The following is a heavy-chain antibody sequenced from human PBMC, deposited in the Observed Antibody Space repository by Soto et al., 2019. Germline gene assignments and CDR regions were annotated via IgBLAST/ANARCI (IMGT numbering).Heavy chain of an antibody. CDR1: GGSISSYY. J-gene: IGHJ5*02. D-gene: IGHD3-3*01. CDR2: IYYSGST. V-gene: IGHV4-59*01. CDR3: ARAVVLEWLFPPNNWFDP. Sequence: SETLSLTCTVSGGSISSYYWSWIRQPPGKGLEWIGYIYYSGSTNYNPSLKSRVTISVDTSKNQFSLKLSSVTAADTAVYYCARAVVLEWLFPPNNWFDPWGQGTLVTVSS.